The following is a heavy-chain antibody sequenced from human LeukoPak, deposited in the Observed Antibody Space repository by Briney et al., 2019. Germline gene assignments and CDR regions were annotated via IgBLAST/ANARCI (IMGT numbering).Heavy chain of an antibody. CDR1: GFTFSSYG. D-gene: IGHD3-22*01. J-gene: IGHJ3*02. CDR3: ARIHSLYYYDSSGYGAFDI. CDR2: IWNDGSNK. V-gene: IGHV3-33*01. Sequence: GRSLRLSCAASGFTFSSYGMHWVRQAPGKGLEWVAVIWNDGSNKYYADSVKGQFTISRDNSKNTLYLQMNSLRAEDTAVYYCARIHSLYYYDSSGYGAFDIWGQGTMVTVSS.